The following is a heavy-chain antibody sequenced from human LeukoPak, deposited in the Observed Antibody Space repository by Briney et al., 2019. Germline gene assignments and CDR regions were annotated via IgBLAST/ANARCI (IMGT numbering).Heavy chain of an antibody. J-gene: IGHJ5*02. CDR3: AADVIPGPKGFDP. D-gene: IGHD2-21*01. CDR2: LVVGSGNT. CDR1: GFTFTSVA. V-gene: IGHV1-58*02. Sequence: ASVKVSCKSSGFTFTSVAMQWVRQARGQRLEWIGWLVVGSGNTRYAQKFQERVTITRDMSTSTAYMGLRSLSSEDTAVYYCAADVIPGPKGFDPWGQGTLVTVSS.